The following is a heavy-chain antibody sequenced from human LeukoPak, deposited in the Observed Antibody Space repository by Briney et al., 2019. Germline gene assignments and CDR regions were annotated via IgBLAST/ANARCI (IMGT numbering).Heavy chain of an antibody. CDR3: ARDAY. CDR1: GVSVGSHY. J-gene: IGHJ4*02. CDR2: VYNSGTT. Sequence: SETLSLTCTVSGVSVGSHYWSWIRQSPGKGLEWIGCVYNSGTTVYNPSLTGRVTISVDTSKNQYSLNLRSVTAADAAVYYCARDAYWGQGILVTVSS. V-gene: IGHV4-59*02.